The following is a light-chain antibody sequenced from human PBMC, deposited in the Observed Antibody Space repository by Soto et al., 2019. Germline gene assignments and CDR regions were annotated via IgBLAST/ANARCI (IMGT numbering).Light chain of an antibody. J-gene: IGLJ2*01. V-gene: IGLV2-14*01. CDR1: STDVGGYNY. CDR2: EVS. CDR3: YAYTSSSSVV. Sequence: QSALTQPASVSGSPGQSVTISCTGTSTDVGGYNYVYWYQQHPGKAPKLLIYEVSNRPSGVSNRFSGSKSGNTASLTISGLQAEDEADYYCYAYTSSSSVVFGGGTQVTVL.